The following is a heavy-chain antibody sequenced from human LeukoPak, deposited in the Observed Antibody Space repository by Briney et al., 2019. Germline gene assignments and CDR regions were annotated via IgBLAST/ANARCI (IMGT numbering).Heavy chain of an antibody. Sequence: GGSLRLSCAASGFTFSSYGMHWVRQAPGKGLEWVAVISYDGSDKYYADSVKGRFTISRDNSKNTLYLQMNSLRAEDTAVYFCAKDSVTNYFDYWGQGTLVTVSS. V-gene: IGHV3-30*18. D-gene: IGHD5/OR15-5a*01. CDR3: AKDSVTNYFDY. CDR2: ISYDGSDK. CDR1: GFTFSSYG. J-gene: IGHJ4*02.